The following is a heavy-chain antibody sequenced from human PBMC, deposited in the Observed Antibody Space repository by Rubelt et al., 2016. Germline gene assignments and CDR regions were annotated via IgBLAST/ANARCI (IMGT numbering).Heavy chain of an antibody. CDR3: ARSGRYSSRSSLWY. CDR2: INHSGST. CDR1: GGSFSGYY. D-gene: IGHD6-13*01. Sequence: QVQLQQWGAGLLKPSETLSLTCAVYGGSFSGYYWSWIRQPPGKGLEWIGEINHSGSTNYNPSLKSRVTISVDTSKNQFSLKLSSVTAADTAVYYCARSGRYSSRSSLWYWGQGTLVTVSS. J-gene: IGHJ4*02. V-gene: IGHV4-34*01.